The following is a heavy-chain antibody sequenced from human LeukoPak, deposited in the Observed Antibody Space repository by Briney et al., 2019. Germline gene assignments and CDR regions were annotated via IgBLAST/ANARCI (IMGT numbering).Heavy chain of an antibody. V-gene: IGHV1-69*06. CDR1: GYTFTGYY. J-gene: IGHJ4*02. D-gene: IGHD2-15*01. Sequence: SVKVSCKASGYTFTGYYMHWVRQAPGQGLEWMGGIIPIFGTANYAQKFQGRVTITADKSTSTAYMELSSLRSEDTAVYYCASLGSGYCSGGSCPLDYWGQGTLVTVSS. CDR2: IIPIFGTA. CDR3: ASLGSGYCSGGSCPLDY.